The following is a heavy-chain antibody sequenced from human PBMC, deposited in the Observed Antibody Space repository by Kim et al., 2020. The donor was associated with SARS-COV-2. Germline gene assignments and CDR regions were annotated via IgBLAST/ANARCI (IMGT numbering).Heavy chain of an antibody. Sequence: SETLSLTCAVYGGSFSGYYWSWIRQPPGKGLEWIGEINHSGSTNYNPSLKSRVTISVDTSKNQFSLKLSSVTAADTAVYYCARGIVVVPAHHDDAFDIWGQGTMVTVSS. V-gene: IGHV4-34*01. CDR1: GGSFSGYY. D-gene: IGHD2-2*01. CDR3: ARGIVVVPAHHDDAFDI. J-gene: IGHJ3*02. CDR2: INHSGST.